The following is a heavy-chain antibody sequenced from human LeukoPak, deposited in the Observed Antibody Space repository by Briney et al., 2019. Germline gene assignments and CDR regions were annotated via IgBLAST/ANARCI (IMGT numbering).Heavy chain of an antibody. J-gene: IGHJ4*02. Sequence: GGSLRLSCAASGFTFSTYAMGWVRQAPGKGLEWVSSIKGGGGDPFYADSVKGRFTISRDNSKNTLFLQLNSPRAEDTAVYYCAKGGHDFSPFYWWGQGTLVTVSS. D-gene: IGHD4-11*01. V-gene: IGHV3-23*01. CDR1: GFTFSTYA. CDR2: IKGGGGDP. CDR3: AKGGHDFSPFYW.